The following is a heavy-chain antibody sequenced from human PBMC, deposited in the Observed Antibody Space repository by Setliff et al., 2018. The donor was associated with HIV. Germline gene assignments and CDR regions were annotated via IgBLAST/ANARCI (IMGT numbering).Heavy chain of an antibody. D-gene: IGHD1-1*01. J-gene: IGHJ4*02. CDR2: IKQDGCEK. CDR1: GFTFSNAW. CDR3: ARETRPGLTRSGFDY. Sequence: PGGSLRLSCAASGFTFSNAWMSWVRQAPGKGLEWVANIKQDGCEKYYVDSVKGRFTISRDNAKNSLYLQMNSLRAEDTAVYYCARETRPGLTRSGFDYWGQGTLVTVSS. V-gene: IGHV3-7*05.